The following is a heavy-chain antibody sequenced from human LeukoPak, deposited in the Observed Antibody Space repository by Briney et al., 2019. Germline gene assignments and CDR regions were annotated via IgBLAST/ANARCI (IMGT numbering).Heavy chain of an antibody. D-gene: IGHD6-13*01. V-gene: IGHV4-31*03. CDR3: VRLTYSSSWFYFDY. J-gene: IGHJ4*02. CDR2: IHYSGST. Sequence: PSETLSLTCTVSGDSISSGGYYWSWIRQHPGKGLEWIGYIHYSGSTYYNPSLKSRVTISVDTSKNQFSLKLSSVTAADTAVYYCVRLTYSSSWFYFDYWGQGTLVTVSS. CDR1: GDSISSGGYY.